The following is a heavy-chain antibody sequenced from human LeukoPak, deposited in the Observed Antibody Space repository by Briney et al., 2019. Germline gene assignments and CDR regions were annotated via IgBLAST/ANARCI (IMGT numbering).Heavy chain of an antibody. J-gene: IGHJ4*02. CDR3: AKVKGWYGEGYFDY. CDR2: IYRDAKT. Sequence: PGGSLRLSCAASGFAVSSNYMSWVRQAPGEGLEWVSVIYRDAKTYYADSVKGRFTISGDISKNTLFLQMTSLRAEDTALYYCAKVKGWYGEGYFDYWGQGTLVTVSS. CDR1: GFAVSSNY. D-gene: IGHD3-10*01. V-gene: IGHV3-53*01.